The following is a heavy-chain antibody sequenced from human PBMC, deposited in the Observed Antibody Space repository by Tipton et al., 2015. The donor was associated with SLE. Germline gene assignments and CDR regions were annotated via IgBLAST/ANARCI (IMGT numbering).Heavy chain of an antibody. V-gene: IGHV4-59*01. D-gene: IGHD5-18*01. J-gene: IGHJ4*02. CDR1: GGSITSYY. Sequence: TLSLTCTVSGGSITSYYWSWIRQPPGKGLEWIGYIYDSGSTNYNPSLKSRVTISIDTSENQFSLKMRSVTAADTAVYYRARVIRGYTYGPWDYWGQGTLVTVSA. CDR3: ARVIRGYTYGPWDY. CDR2: IYDSGST.